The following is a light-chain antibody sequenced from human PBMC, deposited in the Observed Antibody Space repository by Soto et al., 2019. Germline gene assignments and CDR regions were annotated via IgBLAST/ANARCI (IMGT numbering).Light chain of an antibody. Sequence: EIVLTQSPGTLSLSPGERATLSCRASQTVISNCLAWYQQRPGQPPRLLIHGASNRATGIPDRCSGGGSGGDFIRTISRLEPEDFAMYYCQQMRTFGQGTEVEMK. CDR2: GAS. CDR1: QTVISNC. J-gene: IGKJ1*01. CDR3: QQMRT. V-gene: IGKV3-20*01.